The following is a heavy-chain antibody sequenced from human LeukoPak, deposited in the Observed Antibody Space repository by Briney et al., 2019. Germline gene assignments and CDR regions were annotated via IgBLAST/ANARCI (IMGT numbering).Heavy chain of an antibody. CDR1: GFTFSSYW. D-gene: IGHD5-12*01. CDR3: ASTWLDYYYMDV. V-gene: IGHV3-7*01. CDR2: IKQDGSEK. J-gene: IGHJ6*03. Sequence: GGSLRLSCAASGFTFSSYWMSWVRQAPGKGLEWVANIKQDGSEKYYVDSVKGRFTISRANAKNSLYLQMNSLRAEDTAVYYCASTWLDYYYMDVWGKGTTVTVSS.